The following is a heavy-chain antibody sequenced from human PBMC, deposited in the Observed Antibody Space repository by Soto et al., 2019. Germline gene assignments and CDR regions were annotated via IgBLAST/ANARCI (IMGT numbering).Heavy chain of an antibody. J-gene: IGHJ5*02. CDR1: GYTFTIYD. D-gene: IGHD3-9*01. CDR3: ARRRAVLRYFDWLLKGNWFDP. Sequence: ASVKVSCKASGYTFTIYDINWVRQATVQGLEWMGWMNPNSGNTGYAQKFQGRVTMTRNTSISTAYMELSSLRSEDTAVYYCARRRAVLRYFDWLLKGNWFDPWGQGTLVTVSS. V-gene: IGHV1-8*01. CDR2: MNPNSGNT.